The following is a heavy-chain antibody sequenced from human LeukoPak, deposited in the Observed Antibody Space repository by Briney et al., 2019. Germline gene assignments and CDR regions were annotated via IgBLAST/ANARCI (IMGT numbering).Heavy chain of an antibody. CDR2: ISGSGGST. CDR3: AKDVSSSVTTIVVVITGFDY. V-gene: IGHV3-23*01. CDR1: GFTFSSYG. Sequence: GGSLRLSCAASGFTFSSYGMSWVRQAPGKGLEWVSAISGSGGSTYYADSVKGRFTISRDNSKNTLYLQMNSLRAEDTAVYYCAKDVSSSVTTIVVVITGFDYWGQGTLVTVSS. D-gene: IGHD3-22*01. J-gene: IGHJ4*02.